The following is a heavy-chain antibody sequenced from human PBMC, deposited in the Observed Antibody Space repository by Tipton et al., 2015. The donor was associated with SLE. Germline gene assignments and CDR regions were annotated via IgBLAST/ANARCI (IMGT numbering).Heavy chain of an antibody. V-gene: IGHV4-39*01. CDR3: ARHVSVIVVGQIDY. J-gene: IGHJ4*02. D-gene: IGHD3-22*01. CDR1: GVSIISSSYY. Sequence: TLSLTCTVSGVSIISSSYYWGWVRQSPENGLEWIASIDYSGSTYYSPSLRSRVTISVATSKNQFSLKLSSVTAADTAVYYCARHVSVIVVGQIDYWGQGTLVTVSS. CDR2: IDYSGST.